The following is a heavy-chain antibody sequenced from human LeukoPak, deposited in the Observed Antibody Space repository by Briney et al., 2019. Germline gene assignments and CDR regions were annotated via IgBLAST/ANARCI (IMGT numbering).Heavy chain of an antibody. CDR2: ISAYNGNT. J-gene: IGHJ4*02. CDR3: ARDAAVAGRFDY. D-gene: IGHD6-19*01. V-gene: IGHV1-18*01. Sequence: ASVKVSCKSSGYTFTSYGISWVRQAPGQGLEWMGWISAYNGNTNYAQKLQGRVTMTTDTSTSTAYMELTRLRSDDTAVYHCARDAAVAGRFDYWGQGTLVTVSS. CDR1: GYTFTSYG.